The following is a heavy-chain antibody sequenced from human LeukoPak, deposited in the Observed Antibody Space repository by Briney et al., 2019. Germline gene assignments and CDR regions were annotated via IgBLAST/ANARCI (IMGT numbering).Heavy chain of an antibody. D-gene: IGHD6-6*01. CDR3: ARDSGSSYGMDV. CDR2: INPNSGGT. Sequence: APVKVSCKASGYTFTGYYMHWVRQAPGQGLEWMGWINPNSGGTNYAQKFQGRVTMTRDTSISTAYMELSRLRSDDTAVYYCARDSGSSYGMDVWGQGTTVTVSS. J-gene: IGHJ6*02. CDR1: GYTFTGYY. V-gene: IGHV1-2*02.